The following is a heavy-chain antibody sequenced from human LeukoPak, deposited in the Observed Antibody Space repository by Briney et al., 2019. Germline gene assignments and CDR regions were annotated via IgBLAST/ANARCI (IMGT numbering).Heavy chain of an antibody. CDR3: AKDQYCSSTSCFPPYYYYMDV. D-gene: IGHD2-2*01. J-gene: IGHJ6*03. CDR2: IRTDGSNK. V-gene: IGHV3-30*02. Sequence: GGSLRLSCVASGFTFRRFGMHWVRQAPGKGLDWVTFIRTDGSNKYYADSVKGRFTISRDNSKNTPYLQMNSLRAEDTAVYYCAKDQYCSSTSCFPPYYYYMDVWGKGTTVTISS. CDR1: GFTFRRFG.